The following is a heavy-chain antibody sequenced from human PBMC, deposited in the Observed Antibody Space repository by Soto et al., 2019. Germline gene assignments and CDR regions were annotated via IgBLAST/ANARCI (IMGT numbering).Heavy chain of an antibody. CDR2: ISWNSGSI. V-gene: IGHV3-9*01. D-gene: IGHD2-8*01. CDR3: AKDMYTNGVCVDY. Sequence: ESGGGLVQPGRSLRLSCAASGFTFDDYAMHWVRQAPGKGLEWVSGISWNSGSIGYADSVKGRFTISRDNAKNSLYLQMNSLRAEDTALYYCAKDMYTNGVCVDYWGQGTLVTVSS. CDR1: GFTFDDYA. J-gene: IGHJ4*02.